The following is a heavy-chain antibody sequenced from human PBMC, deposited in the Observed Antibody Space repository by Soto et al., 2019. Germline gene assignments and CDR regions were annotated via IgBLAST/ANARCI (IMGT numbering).Heavy chain of an antibody. V-gene: IGHV3-15*07. CDR3: AVRVAHIFSGDYAY. CDR1: GFIFNKDW. J-gene: IGHJ4*01. CDR2: IKSKTDGATT. Sequence: EVQLVESGGGLVKPGGSLRLSCAASGFIFNKDWMTWVRQAPGKGLEWVGRIKSKTDGATTDYAAPVKGRFTISRDDSKNTLYLQWTSLKAEDTAVYFCAVRVAHIFSGDYAYWGHGTVVTVYS. D-gene: IGHD3-3*01.